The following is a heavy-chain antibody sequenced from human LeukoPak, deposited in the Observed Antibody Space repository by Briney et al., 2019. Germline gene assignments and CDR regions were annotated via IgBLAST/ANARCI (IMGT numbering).Heavy chain of an antibody. Sequence: SETLSLTCTVSGGSTTSSSYYWVWIRQPPGKGLEWIGSIFHSGSTYYNASLKSRVTLSVDTSRNQFSLKLSSVTAADTAVYYCARRRDGYSEDFFDYWGQGTLVTVSS. D-gene: IGHD5-24*01. CDR3: ARRRDGYSEDFFDY. CDR1: GGSTTSSSYY. CDR2: IFHSGST. J-gene: IGHJ4*02. V-gene: IGHV4-39*01.